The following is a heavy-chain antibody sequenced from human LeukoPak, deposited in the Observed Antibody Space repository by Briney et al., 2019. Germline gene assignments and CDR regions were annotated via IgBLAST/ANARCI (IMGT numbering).Heavy chain of an antibody. J-gene: IGHJ6*02. V-gene: IGHV3-21*01. CDR3: ARGFYCSGGSCYSLYGMDV. Sequence: GGSLGLSCAASRFTFLNYAVNWVRQAPGKGLEWVSSISSSSSYVYYADSVKGRFTISRDNAKNSLYLQMNSLRAEDTAVYYCARGFYCSGGSCYSLYGMDVWGQGTTVTVSS. CDR2: ISSSSSYV. CDR1: RFTFLNYA. D-gene: IGHD2-15*01.